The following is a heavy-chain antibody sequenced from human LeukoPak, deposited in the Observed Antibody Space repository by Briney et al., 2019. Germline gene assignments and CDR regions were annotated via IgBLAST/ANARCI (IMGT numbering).Heavy chain of an antibody. Sequence: PSQTLSLTCAVSGGSISSGGYSWSWIRQPPGKGLEWIGYIYHSGSTYYNPSLKSRVTISVDRSKNQFSLKLSPVTAADTAVYYCARGRKEGAYSSSWYGALGYWGQGTLVTVSS. CDR3: ARGRKEGAYSSSWYGALGY. CDR2: IYHSGST. D-gene: IGHD6-13*01. V-gene: IGHV4-30-2*01. J-gene: IGHJ4*02. CDR1: GGSISSGGYS.